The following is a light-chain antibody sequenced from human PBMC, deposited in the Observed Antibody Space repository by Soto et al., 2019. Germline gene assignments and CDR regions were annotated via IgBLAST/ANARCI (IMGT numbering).Light chain of an antibody. CDR3: QQYNNWPRT. Sequence: EVVMTQSPDTLSVSPGDIATLSCRASQSVSSNLAWYQQKLGQAPRILIYGASTRATGIPARFSGSGSGTEFTLTISSLQSEDFAIYYCQQYNNWPRTLGQGTKVDIK. J-gene: IGKJ1*01. V-gene: IGKV3-15*01. CDR1: QSVSSN. CDR2: GAS.